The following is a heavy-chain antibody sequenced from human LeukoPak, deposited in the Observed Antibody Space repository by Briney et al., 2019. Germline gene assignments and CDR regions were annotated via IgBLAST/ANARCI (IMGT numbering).Heavy chain of an antibody. CDR3: ASTPTMITFGGVIVKDGMDV. CDR1: GGSFSGYY. J-gene: IGHJ6*02. D-gene: IGHD3-16*02. Sequence: PSETLSLTCAVYGGSFSGYYGSWIRQPPGKGLEWIGEINHSGSTNYNPSLKSRVTISVDTSKNQFSLKLSSVTAADTAVYYCASTPTMITFGGVIVKDGMDVWGQGTTVTVSS. V-gene: IGHV4-34*01. CDR2: INHSGST.